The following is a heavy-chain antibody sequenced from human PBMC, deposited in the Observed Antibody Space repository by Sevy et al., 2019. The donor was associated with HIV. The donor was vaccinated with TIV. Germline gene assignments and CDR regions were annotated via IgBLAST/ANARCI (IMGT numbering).Heavy chain of an antibody. J-gene: IGHJ4*02. CDR3: ARGQYSYGYWREFDY. CDR2: IYYTGST. V-gene: IGHV4-59*01. Sequence: SETLSFTCTVSGGSISSYYWSWIRQPPGKGLEWIGYIYYTGSTNYNPSLNSRVTISIDTSKNQFSLKLSSVTAADTAVYYCARGQYSYGYWREFDYWGQGSLVTVSS. D-gene: IGHD5-18*01. CDR1: GGSISSYY.